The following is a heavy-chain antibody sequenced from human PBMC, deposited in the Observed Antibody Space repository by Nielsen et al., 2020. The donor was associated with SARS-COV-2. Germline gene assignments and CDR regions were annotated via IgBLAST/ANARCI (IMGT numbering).Heavy chain of an antibody. CDR3: AKDCYGDHASFDY. CDR2: ISGSGGST. D-gene: IGHD4-17*01. Sequence: WIRQPPGKGLEWVSAISGSGGSTYYADSVKGRFTISRDNSKNTLYLQMNSLRAEDTAVYYCAKDCYGDHASFDYWGQGTLVTVSS. V-gene: IGHV3-23*01. J-gene: IGHJ4*02.